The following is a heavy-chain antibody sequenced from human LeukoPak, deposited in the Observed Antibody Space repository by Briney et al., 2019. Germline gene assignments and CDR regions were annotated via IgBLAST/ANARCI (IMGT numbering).Heavy chain of an antibody. V-gene: IGHV3-30*04. CDR1: GFTFSSYV. J-gene: IGHJ4*02. CDR3: ARDGGYSRGWTYGAGDY. D-gene: IGHD6-19*01. Sequence: PGRSLRLSCAASGFTFSSYVMHWVRQAPGKGLECVAVISNDGSDKYYADSVKGRFTISRDNSKNTLYLQMNSLRAEDTALYYRARDGGYSRGWTYGAGDYWGQGTLVTVSS. CDR2: ISNDGSDK.